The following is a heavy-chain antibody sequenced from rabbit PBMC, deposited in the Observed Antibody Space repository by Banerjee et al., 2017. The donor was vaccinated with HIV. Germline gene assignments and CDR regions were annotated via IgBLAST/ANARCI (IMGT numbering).Heavy chain of an antibody. CDR1: GFSFSSGYW. V-gene: IGHV1S45*01. CDR3: ARGGSAAAFNL. CDR2: IGIGSGST. D-gene: IGHD4-2*01. J-gene: IGHJ4*01. Sequence: QEQLEESGGDLVKPEGSLTLTCTASGFSFSSGYWMCWVRQAPGKGLEWIGCIGIGSGSTYYANWAKGRFTISETSSTTVTLRMTSLTAADTATHFCARGGSAAAFNLWGPGTLVTVS.